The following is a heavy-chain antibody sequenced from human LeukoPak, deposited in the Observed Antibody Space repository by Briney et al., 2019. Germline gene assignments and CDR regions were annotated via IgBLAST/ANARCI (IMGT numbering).Heavy chain of an antibody. CDR1: RVSISSSY. CDR2: IHYSGST. CDR3: VRGYYDSSGYSNTFDI. Sequence: SETLSLTCTVSRVSISSSYWSWIRQPPGKGLEWIGYIHYSGSTNYTPTLKSRLTMSVDTSKNQFSLKLSSVTAADTAVYYCVRGYYDSSGYSNTFDIWGQGTMVTVSS. D-gene: IGHD3-22*01. V-gene: IGHV4-59*01. J-gene: IGHJ3*02.